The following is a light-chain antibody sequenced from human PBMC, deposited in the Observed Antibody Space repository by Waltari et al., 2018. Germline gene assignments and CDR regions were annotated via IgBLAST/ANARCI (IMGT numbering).Light chain of an antibody. V-gene: IGKV3-20*01. J-gene: IGKJ1*01. CDR3: QQYGNSPKT. CDR1: QSVSSSS. Sequence: EIVLTQSPGPLSLSPGERATLSCRASQSVSSSSLAWYQQKPGQAPRLLMYGASSRATGIPDRFSGSGSGTDFTLTINRLEPEDFAVYYCQQYGNSPKTFGQGTKVEIK. CDR2: GAS.